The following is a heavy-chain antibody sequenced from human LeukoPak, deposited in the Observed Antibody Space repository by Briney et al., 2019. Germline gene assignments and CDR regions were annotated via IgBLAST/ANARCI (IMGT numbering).Heavy chain of an antibody. CDR3: AMSGSYRRSIRGPPPLDY. CDR2: IWYDGSNK. J-gene: IGHJ4*02. V-gene: IGHV3-33*01. D-gene: IGHD1-26*01. CDR1: GFTFSSYG. Sequence: GRSLRLSCAASGFTFSSYGMHWVRQAPGKGLEWVAVIWYDGSNKYYADSVKGRFTISRDNSKNTLYLQMNSLRAEDTAVYYCAMSGSYRRSIRGPPPLDYWGQGTLVTVSS.